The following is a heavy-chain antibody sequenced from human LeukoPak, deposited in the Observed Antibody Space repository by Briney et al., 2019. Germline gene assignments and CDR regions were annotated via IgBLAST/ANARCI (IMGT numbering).Heavy chain of an antibody. V-gene: IGHV4-38-2*02. J-gene: IGHJ4*02. CDR3: ARGTGSYSSSADY. CDR2: IYHTGTT. D-gene: IGHD6-6*01. CDR1: GYSISTAYY. Sequence: SETLSLTCTVSGYSISTAYYWSWTRQPPGKGLEWIGTIYHTGTTYYNPSMKSRVTISVDTPKNQFSLRLSSVTAADTAVYYCARGTGSYSSSADYWGQGTLVTVSS.